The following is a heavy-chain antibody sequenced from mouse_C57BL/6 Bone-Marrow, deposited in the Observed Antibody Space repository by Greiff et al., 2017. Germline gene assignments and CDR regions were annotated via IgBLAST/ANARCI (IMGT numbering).Heavy chain of an antibody. Sequence: VQLQQSGAELVRPGASVKLSCTASGFNIKDDYMHWVKQRPEQGLEWIGWIDPENGDTEYASKFQGKATITADTSSNTAYLQLSSLTSEDTAVYYCTTRSTTVVAPFDYWCQGTTLTVSA. CDR2: IDPENGDT. V-gene: IGHV14-4*01. CDR1: GFNIKDDY. CDR3: TTRSTTVVAPFDY. J-gene: IGHJ2*01. D-gene: IGHD1-1*01.